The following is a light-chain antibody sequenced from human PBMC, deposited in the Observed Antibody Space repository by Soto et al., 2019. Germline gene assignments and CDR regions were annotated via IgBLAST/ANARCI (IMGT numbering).Light chain of an antibody. CDR2: DAS. V-gene: IGKV1-39*01. CDR3: QQSYTTPLT. CDR1: QSITSY. Sequence: IQMTQSPSSLSASVGDRVTITCRASQSITSYLNWYQHKPGKAPKVLIYDASTLQSGVPSRFSGSGSGTDFTLTISSLQPEDCATYYCQQSYTTPLTFGGGTKMEIK. J-gene: IGKJ4*01.